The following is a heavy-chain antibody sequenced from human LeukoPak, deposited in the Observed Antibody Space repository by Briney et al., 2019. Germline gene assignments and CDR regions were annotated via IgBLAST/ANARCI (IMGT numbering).Heavy chain of an antibody. D-gene: IGHD3-10*01. V-gene: IGHV4-39*02. Sequence: SETLSLTCTVSGDSIITSRYYWAWICQPPGKGLEWIGSISYSGSTNYDPSLKSRVTISVDTSKNQFSLQLSSVTAADTAFYYCVRERSFFGENYWGQGTQVTVSS. CDR1: GDSIITSRYY. J-gene: IGHJ4*02. CDR2: ISYSGST. CDR3: VRERSFFGENY.